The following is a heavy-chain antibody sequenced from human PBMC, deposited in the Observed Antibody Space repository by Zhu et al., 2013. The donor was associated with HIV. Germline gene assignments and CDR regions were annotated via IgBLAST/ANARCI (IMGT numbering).Heavy chain of an antibody. CDR1: GYTFIRYG. D-gene: IGHD3-3*01. V-gene: IGHV1-69*06. J-gene: IGHJ6*03. Sequence: QVQLVQSGGEVRKPGASVKVSCKASGYTFIRYGITWVRQAPGQGLEWMGGIIPIFYTANYAQKFQGRVTITADKSTSTAYMELRSLRSDDTAVYYCARGYYDFWSGYPYYYMDVWGKGTTVTVSS. CDR3: ARGYYDFWSGYPYYYMDV. CDR2: IIPIFYTA.